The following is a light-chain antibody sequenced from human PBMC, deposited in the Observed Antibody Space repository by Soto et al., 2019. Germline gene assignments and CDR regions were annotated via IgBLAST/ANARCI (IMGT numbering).Light chain of an antibody. V-gene: IGLV2-8*01. J-gene: IGLJ3*02. CDR3: TSYAGSDIWV. CDR1: SSDVGAYNY. CDR2: EVS. Sequence: QSALTQPPSASGSPGQSVTISCTETSSDVGAYNYVSWYQQYPGKAPKLMIYEVSKRPSGVPDRFSGSKSGKTASLIVSGLQPEDEADYYCTSYAGSDIWVFGGGTKVTVL.